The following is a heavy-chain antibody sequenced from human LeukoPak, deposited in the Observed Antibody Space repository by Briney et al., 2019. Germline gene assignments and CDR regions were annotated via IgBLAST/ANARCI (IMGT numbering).Heavy chain of an antibody. CDR2: IYYSGST. D-gene: IGHD2-15*01. CDR3: ARAGRAAGLDY. J-gene: IGHJ4*02. CDR1: GGSISSYY. V-gene: IGHV4-59*01. Sequence: PSETLSLTCTVSGGSISSYYWSWIRQPPGKGLEWIGYIYYSGSTSYNPSLKSRVTISVDTSKNQFSLKLSSVTAADTAVYYCARAGRAAGLDYWGQGALVTVSS.